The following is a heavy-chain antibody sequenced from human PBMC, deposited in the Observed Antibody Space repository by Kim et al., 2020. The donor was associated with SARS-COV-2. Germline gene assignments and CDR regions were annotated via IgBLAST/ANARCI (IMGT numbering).Heavy chain of an antibody. Sequence: YYADAVKGRFTISRDNSKNTRDLQMNSLRAEDTAVYYCANMYSSSWYGAYWGQGTLVTVSS. V-gene: IGHV3-30*02. CDR3: ANMYSSSWYGAY. D-gene: IGHD6-13*01. J-gene: IGHJ4*02.